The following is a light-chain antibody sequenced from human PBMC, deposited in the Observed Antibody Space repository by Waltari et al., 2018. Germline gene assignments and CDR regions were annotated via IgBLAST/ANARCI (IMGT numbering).Light chain of an antibody. J-gene: IGLJ1*01. CDR3: SSYAGTKNPYG. V-gene: IGLV2-8*01. CDR2: EVN. CDR1: SSDIGGYNF. Sequence: QSALTQPPSASGSAGQSVTISCTGTSSDIGGYNFVSWYQQHPGKVPKLIISEVNKRPSGVPVRFSGSKSGNTASLTVSGLQAEDEADYYGSSYAGTKNPYGFGTGTKVTVL.